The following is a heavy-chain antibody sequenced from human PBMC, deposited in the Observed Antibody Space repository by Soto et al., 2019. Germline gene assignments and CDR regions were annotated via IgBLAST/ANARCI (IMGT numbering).Heavy chain of an antibody. J-gene: IGHJ4*02. D-gene: IGHD2-21*02. V-gene: IGHV3-23*01. Sequence: EVQLLESGGGLKQPGGSLRLSCAASGFSFSSHAMHWVRQAPGKGLEWVSSIIGSGGRTKYADSVKGRFTISRDNFEDTLYLPMDSPRVDDTALYYCTKRMSDRLPMLHFDFLGQGSLVTVSS. CDR1: GFSFSSHA. CDR2: IIGSGGRT. CDR3: TKRMSDRLPMLHFDF.